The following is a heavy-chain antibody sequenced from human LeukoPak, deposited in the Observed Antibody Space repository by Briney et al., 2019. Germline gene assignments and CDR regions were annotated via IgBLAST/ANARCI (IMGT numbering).Heavy chain of an antibody. Sequence: PGGSLRLSCAASGFTFSDYYMSWIRQAPGKGLEWVGFIRSKAYGGTTEYAASVKGRFTISRDDSKSIAYLQMNSLKTEDTAVYYCTRGNYDLGDYWGQGTLVTVSS. J-gene: IGHJ4*02. CDR1: GFTFSDYY. D-gene: IGHD3-3*01. CDR3: TRGNYDLGDY. V-gene: IGHV3-49*03. CDR2: IRSKAYGGTT.